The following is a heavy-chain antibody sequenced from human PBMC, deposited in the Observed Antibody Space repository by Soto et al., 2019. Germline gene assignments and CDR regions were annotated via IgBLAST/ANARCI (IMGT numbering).Heavy chain of an antibody. CDR3: VRGKEAGVWFDP. Sequence: SSVKVSCKASGFTFSHHSIHWVRQAPGQRLEWMGWINSDTGYTKYSQKFQARLTITWDSSAKTAYMELSSLQSEDTAVYYCVRGKEAGVWFDPWGQGTLVTVSS. CDR2: INSDTGYT. J-gene: IGHJ5*02. V-gene: IGHV1-3*04. CDR1: GFTFSHHS. D-gene: IGHD3-10*01.